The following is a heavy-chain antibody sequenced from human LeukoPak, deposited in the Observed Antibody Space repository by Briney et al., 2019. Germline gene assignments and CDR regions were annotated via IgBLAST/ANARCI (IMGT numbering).Heavy chain of an antibody. Sequence: PSETLSLTCAVYGGSFSGYYWSWIRQPPGEGLEWIGEINHSGSTNYNPSLKSRVTISVDTSKNQFSLKLSSVTAADTAVYYCARGYSGYANWFDPWGQGTLVTVSS. V-gene: IGHV4-34*01. D-gene: IGHD5-12*01. CDR2: INHSGST. CDR3: ARGYSGYANWFDP. CDR1: GGSFSGYY. J-gene: IGHJ5*02.